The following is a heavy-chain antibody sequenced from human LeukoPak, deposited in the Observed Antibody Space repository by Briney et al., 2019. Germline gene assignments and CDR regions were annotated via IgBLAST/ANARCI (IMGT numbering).Heavy chain of an antibody. CDR2: VDWDDDK. J-gene: IGHJ6*03. CDR3: ARTAGGNSYYYYMDV. D-gene: IGHD4-23*01. CDR1: GFSLSTSGMC. Sequence: SGPTLVNPTQTLTLTCTFSGFSLSTSGMCVSWIRQPPGKALEWLARVDWDDDKYYNTYLKTRLTISKDTSKNQVVLTMTNVNTVDTVTYYCARTAGGNSYYYYMDVWGKGTTVTVSS. V-gene: IGHV2-70*11.